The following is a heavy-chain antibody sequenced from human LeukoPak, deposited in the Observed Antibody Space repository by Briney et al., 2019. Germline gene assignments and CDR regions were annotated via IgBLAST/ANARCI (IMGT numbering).Heavy chain of an antibody. J-gene: IGHJ4*02. V-gene: IGHV3-30*03. CDR3: ARDYQLLYYFDY. CDR2: ISYDGSNK. Sequence: GGSLRLSCAASGFTFSSYGMHWVRQAPGKGLEWVAVISYDGSNKYYADSVKGRFTISRDNAKNSLYLQMNSLRAEDTAVYYCARDYQLLYYFDYWGQGTLVTVSS. D-gene: IGHD2-2*01. CDR1: GFTFSSYG.